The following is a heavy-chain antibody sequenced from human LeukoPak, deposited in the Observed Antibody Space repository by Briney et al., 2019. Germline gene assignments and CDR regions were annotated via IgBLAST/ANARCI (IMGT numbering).Heavy chain of an antibody. V-gene: IGHV1-69*13. D-gene: IGHD1-1*01. CDR1: GGTFSNHA. J-gene: IGHJ4*02. Sequence: VASVKVSCKASGGTFSNHAVSWVRQAPGQGLEWMGGIIPILGTANYAQKFQGRVTITADESTSTAYMELSSLRSEDTAVYYCARAHRQLERLGRYYFDYWGQGTLVTVSS. CDR3: ARAHRQLERLGRYYFDY. CDR2: IIPILGTA.